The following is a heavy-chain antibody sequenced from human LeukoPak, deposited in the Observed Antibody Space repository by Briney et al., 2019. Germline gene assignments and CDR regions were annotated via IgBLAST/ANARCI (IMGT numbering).Heavy chain of an antibody. V-gene: IGHV3-23*01. Sequence: GSLRLSCAASGFTFGSYAMSWVRQAPGKGLEWVSGISGSGGSTYYADSVKGRFTTSRDNSKNTLYVQMNSLRAEDTAVYYCAKQSGSSGYYSVSDYWGQGTLVTVSS. CDR1: GFTFGSYA. D-gene: IGHD3-22*01. CDR2: ISGSGGST. CDR3: AKQSGSSGYYSVSDY. J-gene: IGHJ4*02.